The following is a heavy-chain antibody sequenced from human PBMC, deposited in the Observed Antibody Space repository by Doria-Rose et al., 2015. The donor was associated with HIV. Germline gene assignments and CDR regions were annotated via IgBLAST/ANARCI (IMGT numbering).Heavy chain of an antibody. J-gene: IGHJ4*02. D-gene: IGHD6-13*01. Sequence: QITLKESGPVLVKPTETLTLTCTVSGVSLSSPGMGVSWIRQSPGKALEWLANIFSDDERSYKTSLKSRLTISRGTSKSQVVLTMTDMDPVDTATYYCARIKSSRWYHKYYFDFWGREPWSSSPQ. CDR3: ARIKSSRWYHKYYFDF. V-gene: IGHV2-26*01. CDR2: IFSDDER. CDR1: GVSLSSPGMG.